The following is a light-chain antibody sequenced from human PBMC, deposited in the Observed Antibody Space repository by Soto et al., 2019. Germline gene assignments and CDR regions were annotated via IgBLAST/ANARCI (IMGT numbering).Light chain of an antibody. CDR3: MQIRQLPIT. V-gene: IGKV2D-29*01. Sequence: DVVLTQTPRSLSVTPGQPASISCKSSQSLLYSDGRTYVYWYLQKPGQPPQLLFHEVSNRFSGVPDRFSGSGSGTDFTLKISRVEAEDVGVYYCMQIRQLPITFGGGTNVEIK. J-gene: IGKJ4*01. CDR2: EVS. CDR1: QSLLYSDGRTY.